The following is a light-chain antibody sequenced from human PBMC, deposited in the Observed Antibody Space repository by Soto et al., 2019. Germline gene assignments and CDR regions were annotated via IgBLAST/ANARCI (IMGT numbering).Light chain of an antibody. CDR1: SSNIGSNI. CDR2: SND. Sequence: QSALTQPPSASGTPGQRVTISCSGSSSNIGSNIVNWYQQLPGTAPKLLIYSNDQRPSGFPDRFSGSKSGTSASLAISGLQSEDEADYFCAAWDDGLNGLMFGGGTQLTVL. CDR3: AAWDDGLNGLM. J-gene: IGLJ3*02. V-gene: IGLV1-44*01.